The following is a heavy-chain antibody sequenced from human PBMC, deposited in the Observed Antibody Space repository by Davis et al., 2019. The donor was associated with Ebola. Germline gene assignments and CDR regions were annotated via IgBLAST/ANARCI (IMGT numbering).Heavy chain of an antibody. V-gene: IGHV3-23*01. CDR1: GFSFSNYA. Sequence: PGGSLRLSCEASGFSFSNYAMSWVRQAPGRGLEWVSGISGSGGSTYDADSVKGRFTISRDNSKNTLYLQMNSLKAEDTALYYCARDDRGWDLIQGYYGMDVWGQGTTVTVSS. J-gene: IGHJ6*02. CDR2: ISGSGGST. CDR3: ARDDRGWDLIQGYYGMDV. D-gene: IGHD1-26*01.